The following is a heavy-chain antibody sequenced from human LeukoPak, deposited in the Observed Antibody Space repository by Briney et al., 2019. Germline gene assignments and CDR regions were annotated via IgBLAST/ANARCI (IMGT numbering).Heavy chain of an antibody. CDR1: GYRFADYW. Sequence: GESLKISCKGSGYRFADYWIAWVRQVPGQGLKWMGIIYPDDSDTRYSPSFLGQVTISADKSISTAYLQWSSLRASDTAMYYCARPVEMATSPFDYWGQGTLVTVSS. D-gene: IGHD5-24*01. CDR2: IYPDDSDT. CDR3: ARPVEMATSPFDY. J-gene: IGHJ4*02. V-gene: IGHV5-51*01.